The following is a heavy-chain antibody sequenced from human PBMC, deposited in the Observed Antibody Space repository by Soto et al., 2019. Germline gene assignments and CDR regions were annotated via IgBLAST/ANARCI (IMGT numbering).Heavy chain of an antibody. CDR3: VRTSLVVAAATREDY. J-gene: IGHJ4*02. CDR2: INSDGSST. D-gene: IGHD2-15*01. CDR1: GFTFSSYW. Sequence: EVQLVESGGGLVQPGGSLRLSCAASGFTFSSYWMHWVRQAPGKGLVWFSRINSDGSSTSYADSVKGRFTISRDNAKNTLSLQMNSLRAEDTAVYYCVRTSLVVAAATREDYWGQGTLVTVSS. V-gene: IGHV3-74*01.